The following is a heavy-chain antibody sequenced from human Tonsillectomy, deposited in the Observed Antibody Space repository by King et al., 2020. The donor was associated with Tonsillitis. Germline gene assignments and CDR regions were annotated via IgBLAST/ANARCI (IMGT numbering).Heavy chain of an antibody. Sequence: VQLVESGGGLVQPGGSLRLSCSASGFTFSSYAMHWVRQALGKGLEYVSAISSNGGSTYYADSVKGRFTISRDNSKNTLYLQMSSLRAEDTAVYYCVRGDTAMVHGAYFDFWGQGTLVTVSS. J-gene: IGHJ4*02. CDR1: GFTFSSYA. CDR2: ISSNGGST. D-gene: IGHD5-18*01. CDR3: VRGDTAMVHGAYFDF. V-gene: IGHV3-64D*06.